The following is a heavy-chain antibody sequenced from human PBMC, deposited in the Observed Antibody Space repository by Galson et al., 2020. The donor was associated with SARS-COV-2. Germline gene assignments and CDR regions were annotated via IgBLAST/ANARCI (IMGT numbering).Heavy chain of an antibody. CDR3: ARVVQEVVVVPAAIRPYYYYYYMDV. J-gene: IGHJ6*03. CDR1: GFTFSSYD. D-gene: IGHD2-2*02. CDR2: IGTAGDT. Sequence: GESLKISCAASGFTFSSYDMHWVRQATGKGLEWVSAIGTAGDTYYPGSVKGRFTISRENAKNSLYLQMNSLRAGDTAVYYCARVVQEVVVVPAAIRPYYYYYYMDVWGKGTTVTVAS. V-gene: IGHV3-13*01.